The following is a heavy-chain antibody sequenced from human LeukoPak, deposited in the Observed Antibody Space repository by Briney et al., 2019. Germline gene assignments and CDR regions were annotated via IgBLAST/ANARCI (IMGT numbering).Heavy chain of an antibody. CDR2: IKQDGSEK. J-gene: IGHJ5*02. D-gene: IGHD3-3*01. V-gene: IGHV3-7*01. CDR3: ARGALRFWFDP. Sequence: GGSLRLSCAASGFTFSSYWMSWVRQAPGKGLEWVANIKQDGSEKYYVDSVKGRLTISRDNAKNSLYLQMNSLRAEDTAVYYCARGALRFWFDPWGQGTLVTVSS. CDR1: GFTFSSYW.